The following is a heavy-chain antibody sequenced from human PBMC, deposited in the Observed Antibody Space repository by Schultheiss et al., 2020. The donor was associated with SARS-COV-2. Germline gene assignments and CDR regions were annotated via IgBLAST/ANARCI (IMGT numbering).Heavy chain of an antibody. CDR2: ISGSGGST. V-gene: IGHV3-23*01. CDR3: ARGLRSGYRTVDY. J-gene: IGHJ4*02. CDR1: GFTFDDYA. D-gene: IGHD3-3*01. Sequence: GESLKISCAASGFTFDDYAMHWVRQAPGKGLEWVSGISGSGGSTYYADSVKGRFTISRDNSKNTLYLQMNSLRAEDTAVYYCARGLRSGYRTVDYWGQGTLVTVSS.